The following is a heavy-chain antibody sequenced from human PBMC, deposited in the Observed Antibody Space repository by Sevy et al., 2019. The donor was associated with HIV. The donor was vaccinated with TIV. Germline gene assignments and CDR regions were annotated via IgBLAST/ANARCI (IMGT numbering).Heavy chain of an antibody. CDR2: INSDGSST. Sequence: GGSLRLSCAASGFTFSSYWMHWVRQAPGKGLVWVSRINSDGSSTSYADSVKGRFTISRDNAKNTLYLQMNPLRAEDTAVYFCARDRYYDASGYYYYYYGMDVWGQGTTVTVSS. V-gene: IGHV3-74*01. CDR3: ARDRYYDASGYYYYYYGMDV. J-gene: IGHJ6*02. D-gene: IGHD3-22*01. CDR1: GFTFSSYW.